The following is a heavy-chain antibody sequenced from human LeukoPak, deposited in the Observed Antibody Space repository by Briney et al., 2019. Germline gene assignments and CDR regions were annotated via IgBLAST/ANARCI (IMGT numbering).Heavy chain of an antibody. CDR2: IYSSAYT. CDR3: ARGRPGHYFQY. CDR1: GFTVSSNY. V-gene: IGHV3-53*01. Sequence: GGSLRLSCAVSGFTVSSNYVIWVRQAPGKGLEWVSVIYSSAYTYYADSVKGRFTISRDNTKTTVYLQMNSLRAEETAIYYCARGRPGHYFQYWGEGTLVTVS. J-gene: IGHJ4*02.